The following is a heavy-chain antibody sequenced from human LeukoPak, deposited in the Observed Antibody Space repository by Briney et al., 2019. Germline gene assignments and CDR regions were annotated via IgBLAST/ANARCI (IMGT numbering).Heavy chain of an antibody. CDR1: GEPFSGYY. D-gene: IGHD6-19*01. Sequence: SETLSLTCAVYGEPFSGYYWSWIRQSPGKGLEWIGEINHSGSTNYNPSLKSRVTISVDTSKNQFSLKLNSVTAADTAVYYCAREVIAVAALQPYFDYWGQGTLVTVSS. CDR3: AREVIAVAALQPYFDY. CDR2: INHSGST. V-gene: IGHV4-34*01. J-gene: IGHJ4*02.